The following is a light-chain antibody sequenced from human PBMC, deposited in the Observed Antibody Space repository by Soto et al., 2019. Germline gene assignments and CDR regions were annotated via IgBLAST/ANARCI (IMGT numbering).Light chain of an antibody. V-gene: IGKV3-15*01. Sequence: IIMTHSPGSLSVTPGERATLSCMSQPCATSSLAWYQQKPGQAPRLLISGASNRATGIPARFSGSGSGTDFTLTISSLEPEDFAVYYCQQYDKSPRTFGQGTRV. CDR2: GAS. CDR3: QQYDKSPRT. J-gene: IGKJ1*01. CDR1: PCATSS.